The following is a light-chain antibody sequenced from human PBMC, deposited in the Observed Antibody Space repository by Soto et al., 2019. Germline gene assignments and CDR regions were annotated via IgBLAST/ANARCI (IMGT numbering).Light chain of an antibody. V-gene: IGLV2-14*01. CDR1: SSDVGGYNY. Sequence: QSALTQPASVSGSPGQLITISCTGTSSDVGGYNYVSWYQQHPGKAPKLMIYDVSNRPSGVSNRFSGSKSGNTATLTISGLQAEDEADYYCTSFTSVSTPYVFGTGTKVTVL. CDR3: TSFTSVSTPYV. J-gene: IGLJ1*01. CDR2: DVS.